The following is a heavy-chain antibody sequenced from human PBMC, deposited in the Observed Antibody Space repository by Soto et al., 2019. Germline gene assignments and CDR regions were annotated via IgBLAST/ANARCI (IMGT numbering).Heavy chain of an antibody. CDR3: AREYSSGPKTNDY. Sequence: SXRLSCAASGFTFSSYAMHWVRQAPGKGLEWVAVISNDGINGYYADSVKGRWTISRDNSKNTVYLQMNSLRGEDTAVYYCAREYSSGPKTNDYWGQGTLVTVSS. CDR1: GFTFSSYA. CDR2: ISNDGING. V-gene: IGHV3-30*04. D-gene: IGHD6-19*01. J-gene: IGHJ4*02.